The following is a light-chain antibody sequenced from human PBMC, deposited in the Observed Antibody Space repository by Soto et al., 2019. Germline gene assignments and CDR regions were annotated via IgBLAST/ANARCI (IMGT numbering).Light chain of an antibody. CDR3: QVWNISTDHYV. Sequence: SYELTQPPSVSVAPGQTARITCGGNNIGSTSVHWYKQSPGQAPVLGVYDDNDRPSGIPERFSGFNSENTATLTITRVEAGDEADYYCQVWNISTDHYVFGTGTKVTVL. CDR2: DDN. V-gene: IGLV3-21*02. J-gene: IGLJ1*01. CDR1: NIGSTS.